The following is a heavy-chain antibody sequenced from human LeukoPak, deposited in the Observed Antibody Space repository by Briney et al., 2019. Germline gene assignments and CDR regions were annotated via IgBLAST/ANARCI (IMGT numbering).Heavy chain of an antibody. D-gene: IGHD5-12*01. CDR1: GFTFSDYY. J-gene: IGHJ3*02. CDR2: ISSSGITI. V-gene: IGHV3-11*01. CDR3: ARGSVDIVARDAFDI. Sequence: GGSLRLSCAASGFTFSDYYMSWIRQAPGKGLEWVSYISSSGITIYYADSVKGRFTISRDNAKNSLYLQMNSLRAEDTAVYYCARGSVDIVARDAFDIWGQGTMVTVSS.